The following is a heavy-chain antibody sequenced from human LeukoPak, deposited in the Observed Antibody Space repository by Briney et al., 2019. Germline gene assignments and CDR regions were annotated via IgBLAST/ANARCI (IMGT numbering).Heavy chain of an antibody. CDR1: GYTFNDYF. D-gene: IGHD3-16*01. J-gene: IGHJ5*02. CDR2: INPKIGGT. Sequence: ASVKVSCKASGYTFNDYFLHWVRQAPGQRLEWMGWINPKIGGTNYAQKFQGRLTMTRDTSITTANMELSRLETDDMAVYYCARGYEYGWFDPWGQGTLVTVSS. V-gene: IGHV1-2*02. CDR3: ARGYEYGWFDP.